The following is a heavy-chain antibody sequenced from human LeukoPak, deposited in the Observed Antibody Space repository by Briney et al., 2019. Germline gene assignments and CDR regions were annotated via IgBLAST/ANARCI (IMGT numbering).Heavy chain of an antibody. Sequence: GGSPRLSCAASGFTFSSYAMHWVRQDPGKGLEWVAVISYDGSNKYYADSVKGRFTISRDNSKNTLYLQMNSLRAEDTAVYYCARGRGFLAGYWGQGTLVTVSS. J-gene: IGHJ4*02. CDR2: ISYDGSNK. D-gene: IGHD6-19*01. V-gene: IGHV3-30-3*01. CDR1: GFTFSSYA. CDR3: ARGRGFLAGY.